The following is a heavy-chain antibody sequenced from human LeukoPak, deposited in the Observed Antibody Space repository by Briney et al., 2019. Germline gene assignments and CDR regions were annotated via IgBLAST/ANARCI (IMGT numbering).Heavy chain of an antibody. CDR3: AREWGNTYYFDC. CDR1: GFTFDDYG. CDR2: INWNGGTT. Sequence: LTGGSLRLSCSASGFTFDDYGMSWVRLAPGKGLEWVSGINWNGGTTRYADSVKGRCTISRDNAKNSLYLQMNSLRAEDTAFYYCAREWGNTYYFDCWGQGTLVTVSS. D-gene: IGHD2/OR15-2a*01. J-gene: IGHJ4*02. V-gene: IGHV3-20*04.